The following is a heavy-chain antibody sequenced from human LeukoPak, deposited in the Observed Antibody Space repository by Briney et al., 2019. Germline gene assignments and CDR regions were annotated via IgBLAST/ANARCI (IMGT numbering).Heavy chain of an antibody. J-gene: IGHJ6*04. CDR3: AAPSGWYGNMDV. V-gene: IGHV1-24*01. CDR2: FDPEDGET. Sequence: ASVKVSCKASGGTFSSYAISWVRQAPGKGLEWMGGFDPEDGETIYAQKFQGRVTITEDTSTDTAYMELRSLRSDDTAVYYCAAPSGWYGNMDVWGKGTTVTVSS. D-gene: IGHD6-19*01. CDR1: GGTFSSYA.